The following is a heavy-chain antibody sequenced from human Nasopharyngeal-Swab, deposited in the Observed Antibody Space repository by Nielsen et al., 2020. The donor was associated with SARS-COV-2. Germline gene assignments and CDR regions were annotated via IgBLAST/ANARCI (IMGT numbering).Heavy chain of an antibody. V-gene: IGHV1-46*01. D-gene: IGHD2-8*01. CDR2: INPSGGST. Sequence: WVRQAPGQGLEWMGMINPSGGSTSYAQKFQGRVTMTRDTSTSTVYMELSSLRSEDTAVYYCARGRDCTNGVCYAGGTDAFDIWGQGTTVTVSS. CDR3: ARGRDCTNGVCYAGGTDAFDI. J-gene: IGHJ3*02.